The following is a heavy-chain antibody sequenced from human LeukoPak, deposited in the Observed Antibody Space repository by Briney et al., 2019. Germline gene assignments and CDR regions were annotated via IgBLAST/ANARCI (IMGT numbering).Heavy chain of an antibody. J-gene: IGHJ6*03. CDR2: IYYSRTT. V-gene: IGHV4-59*02. CDR1: GASVSSYY. D-gene: IGHD1-1*01. CDR3: ARVSWFPGTSYYYMDV. Sequence: PSQSLSLTCTVSGASVSSYYRGWIRQPPRRGLGWIGYIYYSRTTNYNPSLKSRVTISLDTSKNQFSLKLASVTAADTAVYYCARVSWFPGTSYYYMDVWGKGTTVTVSS.